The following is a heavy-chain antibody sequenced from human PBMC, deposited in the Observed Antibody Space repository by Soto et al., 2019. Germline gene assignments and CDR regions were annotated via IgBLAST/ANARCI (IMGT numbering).Heavy chain of an antibody. J-gene: IGHJ4*02. V-gene: IGHV1-69*02. CDR2: IIPILGIA. CDR1: GGTFSSYT. CDR3: ARRVGATQGPGDY. Sequence: QVQLVQSGAEVKKPGSSVKVSCKASGGTFSSYTISWVRQAPGQGLEWMGRIIPILGIANYAQKFQGRVTITADKSTSTAYMELSSLRSEDTAVYYCARRVGATQGPGDYWGRGTLVTVSS. D-gene: IGHD1-26*01.